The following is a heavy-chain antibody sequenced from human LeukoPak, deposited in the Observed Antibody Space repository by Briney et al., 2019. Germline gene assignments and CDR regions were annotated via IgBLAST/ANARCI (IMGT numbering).Heavy chain of an antibody. V-gene: IGHV3-53*01. J-gene: IGHJ4*02. CDR2: IYSGGTT. CDR1: GFSVSSIH. CDR3: ARDMGFGDLTGY. Sequence: PGGSLRLSCAASGFSVSSIHMRRVPQAPGKGVEGVAVIYSGGTTYSPDSVGGRFTISRDNSKKTLYLQMNSLRVEDTALYYCARDMGFGDLTGYWGQGTLVTVSS. D-gene: IGHD3-10*01.